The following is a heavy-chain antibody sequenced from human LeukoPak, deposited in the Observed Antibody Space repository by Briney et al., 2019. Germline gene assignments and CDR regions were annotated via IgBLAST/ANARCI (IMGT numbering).Heavy chain of an antibody. J-gene: IGHJ4*02. CDR3: ARLPDYHDSSGYYYVFDY. V-gene: IGHV4-39*01. CDR1: GGPISSSSYY. D-gene: IGHD3-22*01. Sequence: SETLSLTCTVSGGPISSSSYYWGWIRQPPRKGLEWIGSIYYSGSTYYNPSLKSRVTISVDTSKNQFSLKLSSVTAADTAVYYCARLPDYHDSSGYYYVFDYWGQGTLVTVSS. CDR2: IYYSGST.